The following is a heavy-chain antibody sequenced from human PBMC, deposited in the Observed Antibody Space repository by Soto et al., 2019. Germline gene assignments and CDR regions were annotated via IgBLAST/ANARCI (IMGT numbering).Heavy chain of an antibody. CDR2: IKSKTDGGAI. CDR1: GFTFSNAW. J-gene: IGHJ6*02. D-gene: IGHD3-10*01. Sequence: EVQLVESGGGLVKPGGSLRLSCAASGFTFSNAWMNWVRQAPGKGLEWVGRIKSKTDGGAIDYAAPVKGRFTISRDDSKDTLYLQMNSLKTEDTAVYYCTTGLNLWFDCMDVWGQGTTVTVSS. V-gene: IGHV3-15*07. CDR3: TTGLNLWFDCMDV.